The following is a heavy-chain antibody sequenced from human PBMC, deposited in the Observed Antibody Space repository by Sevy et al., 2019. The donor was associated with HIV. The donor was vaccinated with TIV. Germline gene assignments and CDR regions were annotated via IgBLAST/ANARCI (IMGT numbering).Heavy chain of an antibody. V-gene: IGHV3-7*01. J-gene: IGHJ4*02. CDR1: GFTFSSYW. CDR2: IKQDGSEK. CDR3: ARENGDYINNLDY. D-gene: IGHD4-17*01. Sequence: GGSLRLSCAASGFTFSSYWMSWVRQAPGKGLEWVANIKQDGSEKYYVDSVKGRFTISRDNAKNSLYLQMNSLRAEDTAVYYCARENGDYINNLDYWGQGTLVTVSS.